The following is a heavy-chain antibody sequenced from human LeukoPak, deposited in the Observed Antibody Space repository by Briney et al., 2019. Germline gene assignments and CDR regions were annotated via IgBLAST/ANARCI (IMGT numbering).Heavy chain of an antibody. J-gene: IGHJ4*02. CDR3: ARGGYYGSGVFDY. D-gene: IGHD3-22*01. Sequence: GGSLRLSCAASEFSVGSNYMTWVRQAPGKGLEWVSLIYSGGSTYYADSVKGRFAISRDNSKNTLYLQMNSLRGEDTAVYYCARGGYYGSGVFDYWGQGTLVTVSS. CDR1: EFSVGSNY. V-gene: IGHV3-53*01. CDR2: IYSGGST.